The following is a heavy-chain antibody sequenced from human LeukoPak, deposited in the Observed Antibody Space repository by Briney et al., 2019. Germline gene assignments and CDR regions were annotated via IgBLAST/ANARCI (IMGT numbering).Heavy chain of an antibody. D-gene: IGHD2-2*01. Sequence: GGSLRLSCAASGFTFSSYGMHWVRQAPGKGLEWVAVISYDGSNKYYADSVKGRFTISRDNSKNTLYLQMNSLRAEDAAVYYCAKTGSSTSPTQRRVYYYYYYMDVWGKGTTVTVSS. CDR2: ISYDGSNK. CDR1: GFTFSSYG. CDR3: AKTGSSTSPTQRRVYYYYYYMDV. J-gene: IGHJ6*03. V-gene: IGHV3-30*18.